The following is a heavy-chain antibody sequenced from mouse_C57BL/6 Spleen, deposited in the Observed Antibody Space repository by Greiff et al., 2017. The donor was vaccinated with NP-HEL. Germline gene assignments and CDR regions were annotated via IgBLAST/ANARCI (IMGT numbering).Heavy chain of an antibody. Sequence: QVQLQQPGAELVKPGASVKMSCKASGYTFTSYWITWVKQRPGQGLEWIGDIYPGSGSTNYNEKFKSKATLNVDTSSSTAYMQLSSLPSEYSAVYYCARARPYFDYWGQGTTLTVSS. CDR2: IYPGSGST. D-gene: IGHD3-1*01. J-gene: IGHJ2*01. CDR1: GYTFTSYW. CDR3: ARARPYFDY. V-gene: IGHV1-55*01.